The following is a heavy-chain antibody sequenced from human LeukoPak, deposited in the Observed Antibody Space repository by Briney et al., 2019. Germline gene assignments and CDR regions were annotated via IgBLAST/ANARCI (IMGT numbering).Heavy chain of an antibody. J-gene: IGHJ5*02. CDR2: IYPGDSDT. CDR1: GYSFTSYW. V-gene: IGHV5-51*01. Sequence: GESLKISCKGSGYSFTSYWIGWVRQMPGKGLEWMGIIYPGDSDTRYSPSFQGQVTISADKSISTAYLQWRSLKASDTAMYYCARIYCSSTSCYMFGWFDPWGQGTLVTVSS. D-gene: IGHD2-2*02. CDR3: ARIYCSSTSCYMFGWFDP.